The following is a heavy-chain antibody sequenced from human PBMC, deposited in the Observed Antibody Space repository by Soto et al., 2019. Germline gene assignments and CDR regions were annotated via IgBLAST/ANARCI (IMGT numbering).Heavy chain of an antibody. CDR3: ARFPYDPDRVRYGMDV. D-gene: IGHD5-12*01. J-gene: IGHJ6*02. CDR1: GGTFSSYA. CDR2: IIPIFGTA. V-gene: IGHV1-69*01. Sequence: VKVSCKASGGTFSSYAISWVRQAPGQGLEWMGGIIPIFGTANYAQKFQGRVTITADEATSTAYMELSSLRSEDTAVYYCARFPYDPDRVRYGMDVWGQGTTVTVSS.